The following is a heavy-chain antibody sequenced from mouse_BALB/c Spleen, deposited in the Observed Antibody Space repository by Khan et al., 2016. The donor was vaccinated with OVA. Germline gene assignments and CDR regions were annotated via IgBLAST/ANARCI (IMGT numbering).Heavy chain of an antibody. CDR3: ARSFICTTDYAMDY. J-gene: IGHJ4*01. CDR1: GFSLTSYG. D-gene: IGHD2-14*01. V-gene: IGHV2-2*02. Sequence: QVQLKQSGPGLVQPSQSLSITCTVSGFSLTSYGVHWVRQSPGKGLEWLGVIWSGGSTDYNAAFISRLSISKDNSKSQVFFKMNSLQANDTAIYYSARSFICTTDYAMDYWGQGTSGTVSS. CDR2: IWSGGST.